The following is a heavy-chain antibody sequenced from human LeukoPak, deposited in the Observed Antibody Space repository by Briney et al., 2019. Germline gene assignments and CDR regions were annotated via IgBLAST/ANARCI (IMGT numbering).Heavy chain of an antibody. CDR2: IKSKTDGGTT. J-gene: IGHJ4*02. CDR1: GFTFSNAW. V-gene: IGHV3-15*01. D-gene: IGHD3-10*01. CDR3: TTGELLWFEEPRERFDS. Sequence: GGSLRLSCAASGFTFSNAWMSWVRQAPGKGLEWVGRIKSKTDGGTTDYATPVKGQFTLSRDDSKNTLYLQMNSLKTEDTAVYYSTTGELLWFEEPRERFDSWGQGTLVTVSS.